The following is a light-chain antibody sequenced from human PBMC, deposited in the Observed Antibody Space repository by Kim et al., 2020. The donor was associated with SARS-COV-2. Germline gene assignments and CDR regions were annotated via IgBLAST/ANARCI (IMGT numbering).Light chain of an antibody. J-gene: IGLJ1*01. CDR1: SSDIGSNY. CDR3: ATWDDRVSGYV. CDR2: RNI. Sequence: GQRVSISFSGSSSDIGSNYVYWYQQLPGTAPKLLIYRNIQRPSGVPDRFSGSKSGTSASLAISGLRSEDEADYYCATWDDRVSGYVFGTGTKVTVL. V-gene: IGLV1-47*01.